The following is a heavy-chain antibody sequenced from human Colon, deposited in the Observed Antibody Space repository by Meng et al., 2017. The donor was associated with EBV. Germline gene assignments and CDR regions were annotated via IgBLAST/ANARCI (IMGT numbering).Heavy chain of an antibody. J-gene: IGHJ4*02. D-gene: IGHD1-26*01. CDR3: ARGKQDAWELLAY. V-gene: IGHV4-4*02. Sequence: QWQLPQSGPGTGNPSGTLALTCGVSGVSISSNIRWTWVRQPPGKGLEWIGDIDDSGSTNYNPSLNSRISISLDKSKNHFSLKVNSVTAADTAVYYCARGKQDAWELLAYWGQGALVTVSS. CDR2: IDDSGST. CDR1: GVSISSNIR.